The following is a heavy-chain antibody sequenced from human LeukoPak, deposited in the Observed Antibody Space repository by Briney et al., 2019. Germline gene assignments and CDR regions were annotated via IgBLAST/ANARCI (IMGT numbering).Heavy chain of an antibody. CDR2: INPNSGGT. CDR3: TRAGVVPAAREFDY. J-gene: IGHJ4*02. CDR1: GYTFTGYY. D-gene: IGHD2-2*01. V-gene: IGHV1-2*04. Sequence: ASVKVSCKASGYTFTGYYMHWVRQAPGQGLEWMGWINPNSGGTNYAQKFQGWVTMTRDTSISTAYMELSRLRSDDTAVYYCTRAGVVPAAREFDYWGQGTLDTVSS.